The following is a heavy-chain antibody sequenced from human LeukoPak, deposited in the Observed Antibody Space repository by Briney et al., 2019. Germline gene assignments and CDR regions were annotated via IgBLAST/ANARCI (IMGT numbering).Heavy chain of an antibody. CDR1: GLTFSGRA. Sequence: PGGSLRLPCAVSGLTFSGRAMTWVRQAPGQGLQWVSSIDISGDNTAYADAVKGRFTISRDNSRSTLYLQMNDLRVEDSAIYYCANEIRPNDYWGQGTLVTVSS. J-gene: IGHJ4*02. V-gene: IGHV3-23*01. CDR3: ANEIRPNDY. CDR2: IDISGDNT.